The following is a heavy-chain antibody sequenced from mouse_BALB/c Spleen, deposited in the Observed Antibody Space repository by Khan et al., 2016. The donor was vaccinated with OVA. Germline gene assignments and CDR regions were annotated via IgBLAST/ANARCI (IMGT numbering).Heavy chain of an antibody. J-gene: IGHJ3*01. CDR2: INYSGTT. CDR1: GYSITSDYA. V-gene: IGHV3-2*02. Sequence: EVQLVESGPGLVKPSQSLSLTCTVTGYSITSDYAWNWIRQFPGNKLEWMGYINYSGTTSKKPSLKSRISITRDTSKNQFFLQLNSVTTEDTATXDCGRGCAYWGQGTVVTVSA. CDR3: GRGCAY.